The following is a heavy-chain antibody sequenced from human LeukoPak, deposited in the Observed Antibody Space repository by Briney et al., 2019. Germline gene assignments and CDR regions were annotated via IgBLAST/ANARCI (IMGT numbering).Heavy chain of an antibody. J-gene: IGHJ4*02. Sequence: GGSLRLSCVTSGFTFTNHWMSWVRQAPGKGLEWVANIKQDGSEKYYVDSVKGRFTISRDNAKNSLYLQMNSLRAEDTAVYYCARGPSFFDYWGQGTLVTVSS. V-gene: IGHV3-7*01. D-gene: IGHD6-6*01. CDR3: ARGPSFFDY. CDR2: IKQDGSEK. CDR1: GFTFTNHW.